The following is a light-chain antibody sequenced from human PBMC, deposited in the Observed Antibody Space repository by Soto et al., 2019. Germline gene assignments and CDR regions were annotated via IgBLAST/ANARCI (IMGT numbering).Light chain of an antibody. CDR2: GAS. Sequence: EIVLTQSPGPLSLSPGERATLSCRASQSVSRNYLVWYQQKPGQAPRLLIYGASGRATGIADRFSGSVSGTDFTLTISRLEPEEFAVYYGQQYGSSPSTFGHGTKVEIK. V-gene: IGKV3-20*01. CDR3: QQYGSSPST. J-gene: IGKJ1*01. CDR1: QSVSRNY.